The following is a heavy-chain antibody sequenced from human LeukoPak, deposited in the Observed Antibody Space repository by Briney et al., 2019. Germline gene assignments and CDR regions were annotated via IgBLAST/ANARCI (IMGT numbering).Heavy chain of an antibody. V-gene: IGHV3-9*01. CDR2: ISWNSGSI. Sequence: GGSLRLSCAASGFTFSSYAMSWVRQAPGKGLEWVSGISWNSGSIGYADSVKGRFTISRDNAKNSLYLQMNSLRAEDTALYYCAKVGYDSSGYYYAYYFDYWGQGTLVTVSS. CDR3: AKVGYDSSGYYYAYYFDY. D-gene: IGHD3-22*01. CDR1: GFTFSSYA. J-gene: IGHJ4*02.